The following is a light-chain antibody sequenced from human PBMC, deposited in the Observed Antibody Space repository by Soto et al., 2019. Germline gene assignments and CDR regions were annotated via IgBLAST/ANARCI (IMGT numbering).Light chain of an antibody. CDR3: LQSHSTPLT. J-gene: IGKJ5*01. Sequence: DIQMTQSPSSLSASVGDRVTITCRASQSIFSFLSWYQQRPGKAPKLLIYAASSLQRGVPSTFSGSGSGTEFTLTISSLQPEDFATYYCLQSHSTPLTFGQGTRLDI. CDR2: AAS. V-gene: IGKV1-39*01. CDR1: QSIFSF.